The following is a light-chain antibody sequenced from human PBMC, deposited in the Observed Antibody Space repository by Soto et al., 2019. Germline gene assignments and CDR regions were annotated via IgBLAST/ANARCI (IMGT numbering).Light chain of an antibody. J-gene: IGLJ7*01. CDR3: AAWEDSLNGVL. V-gene: IGLV1-44*01. Sequence: QSVLTQPPSASGTPGQRVTISCSGSNSNIGSKPVHCYQQLPGTAPKLLIHNNNQRPSGVPDRFSGSKSGTSASLAISGLQSEDEAAYYCAAWEDSLNGVLFGGGTPLTVL. CDR1: NSNIGSKP. CDR2: NNN.